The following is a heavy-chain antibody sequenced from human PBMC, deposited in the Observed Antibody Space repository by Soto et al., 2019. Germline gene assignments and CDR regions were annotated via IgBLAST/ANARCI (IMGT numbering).Heavy chain of an antibody. CDR2: MNPNSGNT. CDR3: AREYYDFWSGYKASDY. Sequence: ASVKVSCKASGYTFTSYDINWVRQATGQGLEWMGWMNPNSGNTGYAQKFQGRVTMTRNTSISTAYMELSSLRSEDTAVYYCAREYYDFWSGYKASDYWGQGTLVTVSS. D-gene: IGHD3-3*01. CDR1: GYTFTSYD. V-gene: IGHV1-8*01. J-gene: IGHJ4*02.